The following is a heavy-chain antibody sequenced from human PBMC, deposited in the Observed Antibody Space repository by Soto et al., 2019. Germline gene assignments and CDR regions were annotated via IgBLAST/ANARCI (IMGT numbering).Heavy chain of an antibody. V-gene: IGHV3-48*01. J-gene: IGHJ6*02. D-gene: IGHD2-15*01. Sequence: GGSLRLSCAASGFTFSSYSMNWVRQAPGKGLEWVSYISSSSSTIYYADSVKGRFTISRDNAKNSLYLQMNSLRAEDTAVYYCARDRSARYCSGGSCYYGMDVWGQGTTVTVS. CDR3: ARDRSARYCSGGSCYYGMDV. CDR1: GFTFSSYS. CDR2: ISSSSSTI.